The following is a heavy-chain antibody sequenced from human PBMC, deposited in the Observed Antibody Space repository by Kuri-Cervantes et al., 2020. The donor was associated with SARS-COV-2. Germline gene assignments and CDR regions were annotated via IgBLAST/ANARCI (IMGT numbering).Heavy chain of an antibody. CDR2: IYYSGST. D-gene: IGHD6-13*01. CDR1: GGSISSSSYY. CDR3: ARGRYSSSWYVYHNWFDP. Sequence: SETLSLTCTVSGGSISSSSYYWGWIRQPPGKGLEWIGCIYYSGSTYYNPSLKSRVTISVDTSKNQFSLKLSSVTAADTAVYYCARGRYSSSWYVYHNWFDPWGQGTLVTVSS. V-gene: IGHV4-39*07. J-gene: IGHJ5*02.